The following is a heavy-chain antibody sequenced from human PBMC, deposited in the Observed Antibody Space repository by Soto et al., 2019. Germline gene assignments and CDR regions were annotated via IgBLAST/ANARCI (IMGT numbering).Heavy chain of an antibody. V-gene: IGHV3-73*02. CDR3: TRHTPAPTDSDY. Sequence: EVQLVESGGGLVQPGGSLKLSCAASGFTFSGSAMHWVRKASGKGLEWVGRIRSKANSYATAYAASVKGRFTISRDDSKNTAYLQMNSLKTEDTAVYYCTRHTPAPTDSDYWGQGTLVTVSS. CDR2: IRSKANSYAT. D-gene: IGHD2-15*01. J-gene: IGHJ4*02. CDR1: GFTFSGSA.